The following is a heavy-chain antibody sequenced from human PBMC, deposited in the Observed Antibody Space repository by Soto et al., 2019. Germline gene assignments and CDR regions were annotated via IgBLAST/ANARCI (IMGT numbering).Heavy chain of an antibody. CDR3: ARGPRSSGYYHYAMDV. Sequence: QVQLVQSGAEVKKPGASVKVSCEASGYTFINYAIHWVRQAPGQRLEWMAWINAGNGDTKYSQNFQGRVTITRDPSARTAYRGLSRLRPEDTAVYYCARGPRSSGYYHYAMDVWGQWPTVTVS. V-gene: IGHV1-3*01. CDR1: GYTFINYA. J-gene: IGHJ6*02. D-gene: IGHD3-9*01. CDR2: INAGNGDT.